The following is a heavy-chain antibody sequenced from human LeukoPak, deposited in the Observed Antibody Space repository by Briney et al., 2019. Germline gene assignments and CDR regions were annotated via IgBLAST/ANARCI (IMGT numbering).Heavy chain of an antibody. D-gene: IGHD1-26*01. CDR2: ITASGTAM. CDR1: GFTFSSYS. CDR3: ASSGSYRFDY. V-gene: IGHV3-48*02. Sequence: GGSLRLSCAASGFTFSSYSMNWVRQAPGKGLEWVSHITASGTAMLYADSVKGRFTISRDNAKNSLYLQMNSLRDEDTAVYYCASSGSYRFDYWGQGTLVTVSS. J-gene: IGHJ4*02.